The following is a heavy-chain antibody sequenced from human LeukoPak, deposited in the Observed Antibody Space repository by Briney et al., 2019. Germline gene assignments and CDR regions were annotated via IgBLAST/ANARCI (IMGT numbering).Heavy chain of an antibody. V-gene: IGHV4-59*01. Sequence: SETLSLTCTVSGGSISSCYWSWIRQPPGKGLEWIGYIYSTGSTNYNPSLKSRVTISVDTSKNQFSLKLSSVTAADTAVYYCARDRHGSGSAHSFDPWGQGTLVTVSS. CDR1: GGSISSCY. CDR3: ARDRHGSGSAHSFDP. D-gene: IGHD3-10*01. J-gene: IGHJ5*02. CDR2: IYSTGST.